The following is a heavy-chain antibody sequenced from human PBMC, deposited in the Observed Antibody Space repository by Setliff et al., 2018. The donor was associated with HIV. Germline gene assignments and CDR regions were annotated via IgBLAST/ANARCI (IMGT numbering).Heavy chain of an antibody. D-gene: IGHD4-17*01. J-gene: IGHJ6*03. Sequence: SVKVSCKASGGTFKNDVISWVRQAPGQGLEWMGGITPVFGTANYAQKFQGRVTIIADESTSTAYMEISNLRSEDTAVYYCARGSLLRRTVSNLFETVDYWDDYLDVWGKGTTVTVSS. CDR2: ITPVFGTA. V-gene: IGHV1-69*13. CDR3: ARGSLLRRTVSNLFETVDYWDDYLDV. CDR1: GGTFKNDV.